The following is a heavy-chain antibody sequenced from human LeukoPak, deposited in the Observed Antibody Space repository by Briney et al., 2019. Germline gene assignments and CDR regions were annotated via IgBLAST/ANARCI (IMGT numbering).Heavy chain of an antibody. J-gene: IGHJ4*02. CDR2: IKQDGSEK. V-gene: IGHV3-7*01. CDR1: GITFSSYW. CDR3: ARVSKGVVVTAYYFDY. Sequence: PGGSLRLSXAASGITFSSYWMSWVRQAPGKGLEWVANIKQDGSEKNYVDSVKGRFTISRDNAKNSLYLQMNSLRAEDTAVYYCARVSKGVVVTAYYFDYWGQGTLVTVSS. D-gene: IGHD2-21*02.